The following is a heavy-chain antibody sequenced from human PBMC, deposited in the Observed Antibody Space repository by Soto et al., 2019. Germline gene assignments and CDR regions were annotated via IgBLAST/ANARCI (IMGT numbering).Heavy chain of an antibody. CDR3: ARGHEVGGNSDAYDI. CDR2: IIPFFATS. J-gene: IGHJ3*02. Sequence: QVQLVQSGAEVKKPGSSVKVSCKASGGNFRSESINWVRQAPGQGLEWMGGIIPFFATSDYAQKFQGRLTITADESTTTAYMELSSLRSQDTAVYYCARGHEVGGNSDAYDIWGQGTMVTVSS. D-gene: IGHD2-21*02. CDR1: GGNFRSES. V-gene: IGHV1-69*12.